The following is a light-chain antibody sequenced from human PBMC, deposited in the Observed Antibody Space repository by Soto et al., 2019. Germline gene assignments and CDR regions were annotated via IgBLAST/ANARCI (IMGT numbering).Light chain of an antibody. J-gene: IGKJ1*01. CDR3: QQYGSSRWT. Sequence: EMVLTQSPGTLSLSPGERATLSCRASQSVSSIYLAWYQQKPGQAPRLLIYGASSRATGIPDRFSGSGSGTDFTRTISRLEPEDFAVYYCQQYGSSRWTFGQGTKVEI. CDR1: QSVSSIY. V-gene: IGKV3-20*01. CDR2: GAS.